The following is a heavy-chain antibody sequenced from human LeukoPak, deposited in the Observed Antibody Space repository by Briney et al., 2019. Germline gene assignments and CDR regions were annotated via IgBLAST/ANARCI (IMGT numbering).Heavy chain of an antibody. CDR3: ARVGWFREFLIDY. D-gene: IGHD3-10*01. Sequence: SETLSLTCTVSGGSISGYYWSWFRKSPGKGLEWIGEINHSGSTNYNPSLKSRVTISVGTSKNQFSLKLSSVTAADMAVYYCARVGWFREFLIDYWGQGTLVTVSS. J-gene: IGHJ4*02. CDR2: INHSGST. V-gene: IGHV4-34*01. CDR1: GGSISGYY.